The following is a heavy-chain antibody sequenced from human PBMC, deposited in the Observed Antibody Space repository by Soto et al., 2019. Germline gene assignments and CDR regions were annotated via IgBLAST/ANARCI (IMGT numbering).Heavy chain of an antibody. CDR3: ARDQKWDYWKYGYYYGMDV. Sequence: VSLRLSCGASGFTFSSYWMSWVRQAPGKGLEWVARIKQDGSEKYYVDSVKGRFTISRDNAKNSLYLQMNSLRVEDTAVYYCARDQKWDYWKYGYYYGMDVWGQGTTVTVSS. CDR1: GFTFSSYW. J-gene: IGHJ6*02. D-gene: IGHD1-7*01. CDR2: IKQDGSEK. V-gene: IGHV3-7*01.